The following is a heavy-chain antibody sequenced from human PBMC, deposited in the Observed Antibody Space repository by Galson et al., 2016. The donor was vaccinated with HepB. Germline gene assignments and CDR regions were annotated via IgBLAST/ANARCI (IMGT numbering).Heavy chain of an antibody. V-gene: IGHV3-30-3*01. Sequence: SLRLSCAASGFSFSSYAMHWVRQAPGKGLEWVALILYDGSNKYHADSVKGRFTISRDNSKNTLSLQMNSLRGEDTAVYYCARTPELRRAFWGQGTLVTVSS. CDR1: GFSFSSYA. D-gene: IGHD1-7*01. CDR3: ARTPELRRAF. CDR2: ILYDGSNK. J-gene: IGHJ4*02.